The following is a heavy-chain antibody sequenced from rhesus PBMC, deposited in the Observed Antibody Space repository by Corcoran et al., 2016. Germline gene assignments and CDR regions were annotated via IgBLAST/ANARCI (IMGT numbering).Heavy chain of an antibody. Sequence: QVQLQESGPGLVKPSETLSLTCAVSGGSISSNYWSWIRQSPGKGLEWIGYIYGGSGSTSNNPTLKSRVAISTDTSKNQCSLKLSAVTAADTAVYYCARYRAGYGSNYDYWGQGVLVTVSS. V-gene: IGHV4-147*01. CDR1: GGSISSNY. CDR3: ARYRAGYGSNYDY. CDR2: IYGGSGST. J-gene: IGHJ4*01. D-gene: IGHD4-29*01.